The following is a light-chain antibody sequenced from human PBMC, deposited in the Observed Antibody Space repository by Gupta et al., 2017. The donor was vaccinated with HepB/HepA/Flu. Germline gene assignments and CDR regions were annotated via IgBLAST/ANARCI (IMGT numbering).Light chain of an antibody. Sequence: EIVLTHSPVTLSLSPGERATLSCRASQSVSRYLAWYQQKPGQPPSLLVFDASNRATGVPARFSGSGSGTDFTLTISSLEPEDFAVYYCQQRSNWPLTFGGGTRVEIK. CDR1: QSVSRY. V-gene: IGKV3-11*01. CDR2: DAS. J-gene: IGKJ4*01. CDR3: QQRSNWPLT.